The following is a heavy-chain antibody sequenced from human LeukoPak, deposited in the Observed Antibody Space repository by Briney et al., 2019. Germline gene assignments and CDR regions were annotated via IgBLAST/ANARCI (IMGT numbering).Heavy chain of an antibody. J-gene: IGHJ3*02. D-gene: IGHD4/OR15-4a*01. Sequence: SETLSLTCTVSGGSISSYYWSWIRQPAGKGLEWVGRIYTSGSTNYNPSLKSRVTMSVDTSKNQFSLKLSSVTAADTAVYYCARGEGYGASREVHAFDIWGQGAMVTVSS. CDR3: ARGEGYGASREVHAFDI. V-gene: IGHV4-4*07. CDR1: GGSISSYY. CDR2: IYTSGST.